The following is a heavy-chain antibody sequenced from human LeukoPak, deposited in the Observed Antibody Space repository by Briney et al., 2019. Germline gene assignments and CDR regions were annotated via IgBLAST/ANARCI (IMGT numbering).Heavy chain of an antibody. CDR3: ARDSSVWVTLASYYFDY. V-gene: IGHV7-4-1*02. CDR2: INTNTGNP. CDR1: GYTFTSYA. Sequence: ASVKVSCKASGYTFTSYAMNWVRQAPGQGLEWMGWINTNTGNPTYAQGFTGRFVFSLDTSVSTAYLQISSLKAEDTAVYYCARDSSVWVTLASYYFDYWGQGTLVTVSS. J-gene: IGHJ4*02. D-gene: IGHD3-16*01.